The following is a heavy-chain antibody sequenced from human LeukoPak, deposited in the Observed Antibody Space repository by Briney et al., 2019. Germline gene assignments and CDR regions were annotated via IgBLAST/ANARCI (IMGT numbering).Heavy chain of an antibody. Sequence: PSETLSLTCTVSGGSISSSSYYWGWIRQPPGKGLEWIGSIYYSGSTYYNPSLKSRVTISVDTSKNQFSLKLGSVTAADTAVYYCARTDWKGYWGQGTLVTVSS. CDR1: GGSISSSSYY. J-gene: IGHJ4*02. D-gene: IGHD1-1*01. V-gene: IGHV4-39*01. CDR2: IYYSGST. CDR3: ARTDWKGY.